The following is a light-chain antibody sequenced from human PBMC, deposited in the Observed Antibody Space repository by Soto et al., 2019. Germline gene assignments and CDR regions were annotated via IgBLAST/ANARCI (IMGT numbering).Light chain of an antibody. V-gene: IGKV1-9*01. J-gene: IGKJ5*01. CDR3: QQLNSYPIT. CDR2: AAS. CDR1: QGISSY. Sequence: SQLTQSPSSLSASVGDRVTITCRASQGISSYLAWYQQKPGKAPKLLIYAASTLQSGVPSRFIGSVAGTDFTLTSSSLQHEDFATYYCQQLNSYPITFGQGTRMDIK.